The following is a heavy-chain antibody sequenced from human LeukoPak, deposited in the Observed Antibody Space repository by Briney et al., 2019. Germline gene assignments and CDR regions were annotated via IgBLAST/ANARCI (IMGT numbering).Heavy chain of an antibody. D-gene: IGHD3-22*01. J-gene: IGHJ3*02. CDR3: ATTYHDSSGRGAFDI. V-gene: IGHV1-24*01. CDR1: GYTLTELS. Sequence: ASVKVSCKVSGYTLTELSMHWVRQAPGKGLEWMGGFDSEDGETIYAQKFQGRVTMTEDTSTDTAYMELSSLRSEDTAVYYCATTYHDSSGRGAFDIWGQGTMVTVSS. CDR2: FDSEDGET.